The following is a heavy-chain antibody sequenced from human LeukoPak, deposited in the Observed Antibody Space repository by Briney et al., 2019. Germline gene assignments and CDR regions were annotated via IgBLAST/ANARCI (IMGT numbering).Heavy chain of an antibody. V-gene: IGHV3-23*01. J-gene: IGHJ4*02. CDR1: GFTFSSHV. CDR2: LIGGGGNT. Sequence: GGSLRLSCAASGFTFSSHVLSWVRQAPGKGLEWVSALIGGGGNTYYAASVKGRFTISRDNSKNTLYLQMSSLRAEDTAVYYCAKDLRGGSGSFFDYWGQGTLVTVSS. CDR3: AKDLRGGSGSFFDY. D-gene: IGHD3-10*01.